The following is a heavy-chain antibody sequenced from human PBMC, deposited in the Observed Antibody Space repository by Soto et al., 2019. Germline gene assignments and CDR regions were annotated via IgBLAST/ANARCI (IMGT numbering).Heavy chain of an antibody. D-gene: IGHD2-8*01. CDR3: ARLRYCTNGVCYWYGMDV. Sequence: PGESLKISCKGSGYSFTSYWISWVRQMPGKGLEWMGRIDPSDSYTNYSPSFQGHVTISADKSISTAYLQWSSLKASDTAMYYCARLRYCTNGVCYWYGMDVWGQGTTVTVYS. CDR2: IDPSDSYT. J-gene: IGHJ6*02. CDR1: GYSFTSYW. V-gene: IGHV5-10-1*01.